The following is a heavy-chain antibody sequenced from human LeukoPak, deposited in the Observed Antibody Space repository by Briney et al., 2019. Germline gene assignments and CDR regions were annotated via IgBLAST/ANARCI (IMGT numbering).Heavy chain of an antibody. CDR2: INKDGSIT. V-gene: IGHV3-74*01. CDR1: GFTFRTYW. D-gene: IGHD1-26*01. Sequence: GGSLRLSCAVSGFTFRTYWMHWVRQVPGEGLVWVSRINKDGSITNYADSVKGRFSISRDNAKNTLYLQMNSLRAEDTAVYYCGRDLGGRSGYWGQGTLVTVSS. CDR3: GRDLGGRSGY. J-gene: IGHJ4*02.